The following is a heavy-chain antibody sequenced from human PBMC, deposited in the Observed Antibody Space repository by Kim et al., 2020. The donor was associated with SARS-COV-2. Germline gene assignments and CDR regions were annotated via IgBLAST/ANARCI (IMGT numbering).Heavy chain of an antibody. Sequence: TPSLKSRVTISVDTSKNQFSLKLSSVTAADTAVYYCARVPVVGATHFDYWGQGTLVTVSS. CDR3: ARVPVVGATHFDY. J-gene: IGHJ4*02. D-gene: IGHD1-26*01. V-gene: IGHV4-59*01.